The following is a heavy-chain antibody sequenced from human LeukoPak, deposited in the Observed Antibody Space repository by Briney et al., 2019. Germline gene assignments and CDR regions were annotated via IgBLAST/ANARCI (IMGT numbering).Heavy chain of an antibody. J-gene: IGHJ4*02. V-gene: IGHV3-7*01. CDR2: IKQDGSEK. D-gene: IGHD1-26*01. CDR3: ARMSGSHIDY. CDR1: GFTFSSYW. Sequence: GGSLRLSCPASGFTFSSYWMSWVRQAPGKGLEWVANIKQDGSEKYYVDSVKGRFTISRDNAKNSLYLQMNSLRAEDTAVYYCARMSGSHIDYWGQGTLVTVSS.